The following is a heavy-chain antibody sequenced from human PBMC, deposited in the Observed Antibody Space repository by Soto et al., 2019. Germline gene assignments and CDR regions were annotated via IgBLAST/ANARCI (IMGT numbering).Heavy chain of an antibody. CDR2: IWYDGSNK. CDR1: GFTFSSYG. V-gene: IGHV3-33*01. D-gene: IGHD2-15*01. J-gene: IGHJ4*02. CDR3: ARGGYCSGGSCYSRGNDY. Sequence: GGSLRLSCAASGFTFSSYGMHWVRQAPGKGLEWVAVIWYDGSNKYYADSVKGRFTISRDNSKNTLYLQMNSLRAEDTAVYYCARGGYCSGGSCYSRGNDYWGQGTLVTVSS.